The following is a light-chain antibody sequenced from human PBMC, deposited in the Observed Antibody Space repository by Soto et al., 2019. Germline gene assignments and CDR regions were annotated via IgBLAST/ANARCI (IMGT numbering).Light chain of an antibody. CDR2: AAS. CDR3: LQDYDYPQT. CDR1: QGIKSD. Sequence: AIQMTQFPSSLSASVGDRVTITCRAGQGIKSDLAWYQQKPGKAPKLLIYAASSLQSGVPSRFSGSGSGTDFTLTITSLQPEDFATYYCLQDYDYPQTFGQGTNVEIK. J-gene: IGKJ1*01. V-gene: IGKV1-6*02.